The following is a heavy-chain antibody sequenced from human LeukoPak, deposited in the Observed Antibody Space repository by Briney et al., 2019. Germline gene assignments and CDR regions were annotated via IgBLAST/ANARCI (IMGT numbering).Heavy chain of an antibody. CDR1: GFTFSSYS. Sequence: GGSLRLSCAASGFTFSSYSMNWVRQAPGKGLEWVSAISGRGGSTYYADSVKGRFTISRDNSKNTLYLQMNSLRAEDTAVYYCASALRIYYYFDYWGQGTLVTVSS. V-gene: IGHV3-23*01. CDR3: ASALRIYYYFDY. J-gene: IGHJ4*02. CDR2: ISGRGGST. D-gene: IGHD1-26*01.